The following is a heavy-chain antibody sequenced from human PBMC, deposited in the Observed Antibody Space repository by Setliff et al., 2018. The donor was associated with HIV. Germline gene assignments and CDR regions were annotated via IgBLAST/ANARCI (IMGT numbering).Heavy chain of an antibody. CDR3: ARLSSGWSGISHFDY. CDR1: GFTFDDYA. J-gene: IGHJ4*02. CDR2: ISWNSGSI. D-gene: IGHD6-19*01. V-gene: IGHV3-9*01. Sequence: SLRLSCAASGFTFDDYAMHWVRQAPGKGLEWVSGISWNSGSIGYADSVKGRFTISRDNAKNSLYLQMNSLRSEDTALYYCARLSSGWSGISHFDYWGQGTLVTVSS.